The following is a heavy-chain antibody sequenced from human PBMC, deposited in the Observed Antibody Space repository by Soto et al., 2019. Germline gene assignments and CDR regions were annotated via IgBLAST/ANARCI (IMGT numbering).Heavy chain of an antibody. D-gene: IGHD6-13*01. J-gene: IGHJ4*02. CDR2: INHSGFT. CDR1: GGSFSGYY. CDR3: ARFPFSTSIWSSPRYFDS. Sequence: QVQLQQWGAGLLKPSETLSLTCAVSGGSFSGYYWSWIRQTPGKGLEWIGEINHSGFTDYNPSLKSPVTISVDTSKNHFSLKMTSVTAADTAVYYCARFPFSTSIWSSPRYFDSWGQGTLVTVSS. V-gene: IGHV4-34*01.